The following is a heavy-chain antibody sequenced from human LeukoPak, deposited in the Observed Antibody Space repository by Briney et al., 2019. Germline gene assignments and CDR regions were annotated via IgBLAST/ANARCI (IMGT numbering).Heavy chain of an antibody. Sequence: GGSLRLSCAASGFTFSGFAMHWVRQASGKGLEWVGRIRSKANSYATAYAASVKGRFTISRDDSKNTAYLQMNSLKTEDTAVYYCTMSGLRYFDWLPRYWGQGTLVTVSS. D-gene: IGHD3-9*01. CDR1: GFTFSGFA. V-gene: IGHV3-73*01. CDR3: TMSGLRYFDWLPRY. J-gene: IGHJ4*02. CDR2: IRSKANSYAT.